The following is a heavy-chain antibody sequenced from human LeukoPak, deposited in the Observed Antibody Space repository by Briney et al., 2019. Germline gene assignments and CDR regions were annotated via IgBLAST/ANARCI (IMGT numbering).Heavy chain of an antibody. Sequence: GASVKVSCKASGYTFTSYYMHWVRQAPGQGLEWMGIINPSGGSTSYAQKFQGRVTMTRDTSTSTVYMELSSLRSEDTAVYYCAREGRVGARPAHFDYWGQGTLVTVSS. CDR3: AREGRVGARPAHFDY. CDR2: INPSGGST. V-gene: IGHV1-46*01. J-gene: IGHJ4*02. CDR1: GYTFTSYY. D-gene: IGHD1-26*01.